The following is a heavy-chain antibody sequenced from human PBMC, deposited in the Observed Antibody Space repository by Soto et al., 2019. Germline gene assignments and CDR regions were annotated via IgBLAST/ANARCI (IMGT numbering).Heavy chain of an antibody. CDR1: GYIFVNYG. V-gene: IGHV1-18*01. D-gene: IGHD3-16*02. Sequence: QVQLVQSGDEMKKPGASVRVSCKASGYIFVNYGIAWVRQAPGQGLEWMGRISPYTGDTHSASKVQGRLTMTTDTSTSTAYMDLGTLTPDDPAVYYCAMVDKCVTPTPQDVWVQGTTVTVSS. CDR3: AMVDKCVTPTPQDV. CDR2: ISPYTGDT. J-gene: IGHJ6*02.